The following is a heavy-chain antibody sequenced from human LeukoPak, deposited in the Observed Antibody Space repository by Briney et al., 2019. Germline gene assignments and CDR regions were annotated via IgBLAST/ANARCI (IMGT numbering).Heavy chain of an antibody. CDR1: GFTFSSYA. D-gene: IGHD5-18*01. Sequence: GGSLRLSCAASGFTFSSYAMHWVRQAPGKGLEYVSAISSNGGSTYYANSVKGRFTISRDNSKNTLYLQMNSLRAEDTAVYYCARDLGYSYGSPQDYWGQGTLVTVSS. V-gene: IGHV3-64*01. CDR2: ISSNGGST. CDR3: ARDLGYSYGSPQDY. J-gene: IGHJ4*02.